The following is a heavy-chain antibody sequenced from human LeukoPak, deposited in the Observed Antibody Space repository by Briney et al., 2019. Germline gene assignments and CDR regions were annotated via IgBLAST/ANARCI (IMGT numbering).Heavy chain of an antibody. D-gene: IGHD6-13*01. CDR1: GFTFSSYS. CDR2: ISTSSSTI. CDR3: AKDWEQLRWFDP. V-gene: IGHV3-48*04. J-gene: IGHJ5*02. Sequence: GGSLRLSCAASGFTFSSYSMNWVRQAPGKGLEWVSYISTSSSTIYYADSVKGRFTVSRDNAKNSLYLQMNSLRAEDTAVYYCAKDWEQLRWFDPWGQGTLVTVSS.